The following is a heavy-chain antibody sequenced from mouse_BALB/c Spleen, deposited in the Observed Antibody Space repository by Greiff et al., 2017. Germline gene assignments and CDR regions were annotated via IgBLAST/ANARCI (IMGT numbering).Heavy chain of an antibody. CDR3: ARNYGYRYFDV. CDR1: GYTFTSYW. D-gene: IGHD1-2*01. Sequence: QVQLKESGAELAKPGASVKMSCKASGYTFTSYWMHWVKQRPGQGLDWIGYINPSTGYTEYNQKFKDKATLTADKSSSTAYMQLSSLTSEDSAVYYCARNYGYRYFDVWGAGTTVTVSS. V-gene: IGHV1-7*01. CDR2: INPSTGYT. J-gene: IGHJ1*01.